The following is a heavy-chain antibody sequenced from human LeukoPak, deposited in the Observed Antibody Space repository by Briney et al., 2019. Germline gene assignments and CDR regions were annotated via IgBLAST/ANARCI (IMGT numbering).Heavy chain of an antibody. Sequence: SQTLSLTCTVSGGSISNGGYFWSWIRQPPGKGLEWIGYIYYSGSTNYNPSLKSRVTISVDTSKNQFSLKLSSVTAADTAVYYCARRFSHSSGWYWYFDLWGRGTLVTVSS. CDR2: IYYSGST. CDR1: GGSISNGGYF. CDR3: ARRFSHSSGWYWYFDL. D-gene: IGHD6-19*01. J-gene: IGHJ2*01. V-gene: IGHV4-61*08.